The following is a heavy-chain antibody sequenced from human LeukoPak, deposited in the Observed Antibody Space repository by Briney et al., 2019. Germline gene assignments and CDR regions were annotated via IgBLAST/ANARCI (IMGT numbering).Heavy chain of an antibody. D-gene: IGHD3-10*01. CDR3: ARGSSYGSGSYYSLHFDY. V-gene: IGHV3-13*01. CDR2: IGTAGDT. J-gene: IGHJ4*02. Sequence: QAGGSLRLSCAASGFTFSSYDMHWVRQATGKGLERVSAIGTAGDTYYPGSVKGRFTISRENAKNSLYLQMNSLRAGDTAVYYCARGSSYGSGSYYSLHFDYWGQGTLVTVSS. CDR1: GFTFSSYD.